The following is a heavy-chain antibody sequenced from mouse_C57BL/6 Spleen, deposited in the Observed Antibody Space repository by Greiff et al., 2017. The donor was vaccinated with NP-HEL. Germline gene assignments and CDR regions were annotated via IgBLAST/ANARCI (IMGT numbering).Heavy chain of an antibody. Sequence: DVKLQESGAELVRPGASVKLSCTASGFNIKDDYMHWVKQRPEQGLEWIGWIDPENGDTEYASKFQGKATITADTSSNTAYLQLSSLTSEDTAVYYCTTGGRYDYFDYWGQGTTLPVSS. V-gene: IGHV14-4*01. CDR1: GFNIKDDY. D-gene: IGHD2-10*02. CDR2: IDPENGDT. CDR3: TTGGRYDYFDY. J-gene: IGHJ2*01.